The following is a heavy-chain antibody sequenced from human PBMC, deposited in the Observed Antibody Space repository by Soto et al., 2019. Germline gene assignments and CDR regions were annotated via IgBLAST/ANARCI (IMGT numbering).Heavy chain of an antibody. D-gene: IGHD3-22*01. J-gene: IGHJ6*02. Sequence: ASVKVSCKASGYTFTSYGIHWVRQAPGQRLEWTGWINAGNGNTKYSEKFQGRVTITRDTSASTAYLELSSLRSEDTAVYYCARDPNDSSAYYHHYYYGMDVWGQGTTVPVSS. CDR3: ARDPNDSSAYYHHYYYGMDV. CDR2: INAGNGNT. V-gene: IGHV1-3*01. CDR1: GYTFTSYG.